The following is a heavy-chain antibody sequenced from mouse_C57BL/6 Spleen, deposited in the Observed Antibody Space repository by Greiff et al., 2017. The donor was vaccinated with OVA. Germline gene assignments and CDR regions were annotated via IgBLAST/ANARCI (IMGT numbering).Heavy chain of an antibody. CDR1: GYTFTSYD. CDR2: IYPRDGST. J-gene: IGHJ2*01. D-gene: IGHD1-1*01. V-gene: IGHV1-85*01. Sequence: VKLQESGPELVKPGASVKLSCKASGYTFTSYDINWVKQRPGQGLEWIGWIYPRDGSTKYNEKFKGKATLTVDTSSSTAYMELHSLTSEDSAVYFCARPHYYGSSHFDYWGQGTTLTVSS. CDR3: ARPHYYGSSHFDY.